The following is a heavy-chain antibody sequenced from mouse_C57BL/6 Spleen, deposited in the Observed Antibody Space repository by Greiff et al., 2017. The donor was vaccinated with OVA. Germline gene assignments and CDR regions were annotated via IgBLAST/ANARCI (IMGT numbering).Heavy chain of an antibody. D-gene: IGHD4-1*01. V-gene: IGHV1-80*01. CDR3: ARLTGAGYWYFDV. CDR1: GYAFSSYW. Sequence: VQLVESGAELVKPGASVKISCKASGYAFSSYWMNWVKQRPGKGLEWIGQIYPGDGDTNYNGKFKGKATLTADKSSSTAYMQLSSLTSEDSAVYFCARLTGAGYWYFDVWGTGTTVTVSS. J-gene: IGHJ1*03. CDR2: IYPGDGDT.